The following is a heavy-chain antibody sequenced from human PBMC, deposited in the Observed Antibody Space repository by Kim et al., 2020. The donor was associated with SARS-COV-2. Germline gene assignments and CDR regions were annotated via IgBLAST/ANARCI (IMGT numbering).Heavy chain of an antibody. CDR3: ARGIVVVVAATPEYNWFDP. D-gene: IGHD2-15*01. V-gene: IGHV1-69*13. Sequence: SVKVSCKASGGTFSSYAISWVRQAPGQGLEWMGGIIPIFGTANYAQKFQGRVTITADESTSTAYMELSSLRSEDTAVYYCARGIVVVVAATPEYNWFDPWGQGTLVTVSS. CDR2: IIPIFGTA. CDR1: GGTFSSYA. J-gene: IGHJ5*02.